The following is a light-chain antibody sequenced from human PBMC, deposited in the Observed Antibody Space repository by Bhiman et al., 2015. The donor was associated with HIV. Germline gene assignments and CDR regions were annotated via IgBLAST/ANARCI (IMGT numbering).Light chain of an antibody. CDR1: SSDIGGSDS. CDR2: DVS. J-gene: IGLJ2*01. Sequence: QSALTQPASVSGSPGQSITISCSGTSSDIGGSDSVSWYQHHPGKAPKLIIHDVSKWPAGVSSRFSGSKSGNTASLAISGLQAEDEADYYCSSKTTSPTFHVLFGGGTKLTVL. V-gene: IGLV2-14*03. CDR3: SSKTTSPTFHVL.